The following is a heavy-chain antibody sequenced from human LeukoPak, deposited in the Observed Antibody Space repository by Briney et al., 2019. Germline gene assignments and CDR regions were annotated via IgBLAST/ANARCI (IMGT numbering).Heavy chain of an antibody. Sequence: GGSLRLSCAASGFTFSSYWMTWVRQAPGKGLEWVANIKQDGSEAYYVDSVKGRFTVSRDNAKNSLYLQLNSLRAEDTAVYYCARDDSSGYYWVSHYWGQGTLVTVSS. CDR3: ARDDSSGYYWVSHY. V-gene: IGHV3-7*01. D-gene: IGHD3-22*01. CDR2: IKQDGSEA. CDR1: GFTFSSYW. J-gene: IGHJ4*02.